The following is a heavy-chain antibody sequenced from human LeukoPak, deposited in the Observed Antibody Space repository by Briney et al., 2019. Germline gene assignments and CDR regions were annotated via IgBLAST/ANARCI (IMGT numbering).Heavy chain of an antibody. V-gene: IGHV4-59*08. Sequence: KSSETLSLTCTVSGGSISSYYWSWIRQPPGKGLEWIGYIYDSGSTNYNPSLKSRVTISVDTSKNQFSLKLSSVTAADTAVYFCARGPYSYDSSGAFDIWGQGTMVTVSS. CDR3: ARGPYSYDSSGAFDI. J-gene: IGHJ3*02. D-gene: IGHD3-22*01. CDR2: IYDSGST. CDR1: GGSISSYY.